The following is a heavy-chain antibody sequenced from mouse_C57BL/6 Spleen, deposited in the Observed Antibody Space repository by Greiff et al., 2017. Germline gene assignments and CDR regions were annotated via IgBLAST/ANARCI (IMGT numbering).Heavy chain of an antibody. V-gene: IGHV1-50*01. Sequence: VKLQQPGAELVKPGASVKLSCKASGYTFTSYWMQWVKQRPGQGLEWIGEIDPSDSYTNYNQKFKGKATLTVDTSSSTAYMQLSSLTSEDSAVYYCARITTVVATSAMDYWGQGTSVTVSS. J-gene: IGHJ4*01. D-gene: IGHD1-1*01. CDR1: GYTFTSYW. CDR3: ARITTVVATSAMDY. CDR2: IDPSDSYT.